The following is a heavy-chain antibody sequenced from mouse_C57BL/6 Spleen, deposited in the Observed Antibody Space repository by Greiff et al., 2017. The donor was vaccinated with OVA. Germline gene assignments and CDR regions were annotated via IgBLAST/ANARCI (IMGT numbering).Heavy chain of an antibody. D-gene: IGHD1-1*01. CDR1: GYTFTSYW. J-gene: IGHJ3*01. CDR2: IDPSDSET. Sequence: VQLQQPGAELVRPGSSVKLSCKASGYTFTSYWMHWVKQRPIQGLEWIGNIDPSDSETHYNQKFKDKATLTVDKSSSTAYMQLSSLTSEDSAVYDCARRCYGSSSAWFAYWGQGTLVTVSA. CDR3: ARRCYGSSSAWFAY. V-gene: IGHV1-52*01.